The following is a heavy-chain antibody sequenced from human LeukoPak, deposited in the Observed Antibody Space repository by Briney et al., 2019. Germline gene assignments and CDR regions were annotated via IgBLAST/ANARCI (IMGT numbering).Heavy chain of an antibody. J-gene: IGHJ5*02. V-gene: IGHV4-39*01. CDR1: GGSISSISYY. Sequence: SETLSLACTVSGGSISSISYYWGWIRQPPGKGLEWIGSMYHNGSTYYNPSLKSRVTISVDTSKNQFSLKLTSVTAADTAVYYCARHPSGRMWLQQGGWFDPWGQGTLVTVSS. D-gene: IGHD5-24*01. CDR2: MYHNGST. CDR3: ARHPSGRMWLQQGGWFDP.